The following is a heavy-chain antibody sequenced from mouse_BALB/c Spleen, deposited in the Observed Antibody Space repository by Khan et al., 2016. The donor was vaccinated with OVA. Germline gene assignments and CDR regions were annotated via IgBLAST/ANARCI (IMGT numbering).Heavy chain of an antibody. D-gene: IGHD1-1*01. CDR2: ISPNSDGS. J-gene: IGHJ3*01. V-gene: IGHV1S136*01. CDR3: FRSLCYYGSAYEGFAY. Sequence: IQLVQSGPELVKPGASVKMSCKASGYTFTSYVMHWVKQKPRQGLEWIGYISPNSDGSKYNEKFRGKATLTSDKSSSTAYMELSSLTSEDSAVYYCFRSLCYYGSAYEGFAYWGQGTLVTVSA. CDR1: GYTFTSYV.